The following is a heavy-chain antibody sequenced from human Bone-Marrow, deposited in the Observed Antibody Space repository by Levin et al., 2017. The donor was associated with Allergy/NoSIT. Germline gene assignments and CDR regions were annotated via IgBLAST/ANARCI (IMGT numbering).Heavy chain of an antibody. V-gene: IGHV4-30-2*01. Sequence: SQTLSLTCAVSGGSISSGDHSWSWIRQPPGKGLEWIGYIYHSGSAYFNPSLKSRVTMSVDTPKNQFSLRLRSVTAADTAVYFCARDFSTTLKGWFDPWGPGTLVTVSS. J-gene: IGHJ5*02. CDR1: GGSISSGDHS. D-gene: IGHD4-11*01. CDR3: ARDFSTTLKGWFDP. CDR2: IYHSGSA.